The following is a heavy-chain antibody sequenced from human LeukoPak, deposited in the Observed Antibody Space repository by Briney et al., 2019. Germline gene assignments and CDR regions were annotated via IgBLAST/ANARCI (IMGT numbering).Heavy chain of an antibody. D-gene: IGHD5-18*01. Sequence: GGSLRLSCAASGFTFSSYEMNWVRQAPGKGLEWVSYISNSGTAIYYADSVKGRFTISRDNAKSSLYLQMNSLRAEDTAVYYCARAGYSMDTEYFQHWGQGTLVTDSS. CDR1: GFTFSSYE. CDR3: ARAGYSMDTEYFQH. CDR2: ISNSGTAI. V-gene: IGHV3-48*03. J-gene: IGHJ1*01.